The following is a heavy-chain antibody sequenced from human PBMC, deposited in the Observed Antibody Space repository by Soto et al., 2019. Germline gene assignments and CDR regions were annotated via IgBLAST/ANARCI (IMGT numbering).Heavy chain of an antibody. CDR1: SGSISSSNW. V-gene: IGHV4-4*02. CDR3: ASFLAAAGSFDY. D-gene: IGHD6-13*01. J-gene: IGHJ4*02. CDR2: IYHSGST. Sequence: SETLSLTCAVSSGSISSSNWWSWVRQPPGKGLEWIGEIYHSGSTNYNPSLKSRVTISVDKSKNQFSLKLSSVTAADTAVYYCASFLAAAGSFDYWGQGTLVTVSS.